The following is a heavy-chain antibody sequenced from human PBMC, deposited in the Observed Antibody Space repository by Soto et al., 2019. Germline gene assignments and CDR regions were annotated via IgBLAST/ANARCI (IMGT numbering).Heavy chain of an antibody. D-gene: IGHD5-12*01. J-gene: IGHJ4*02. CDR3: AKDHWEMATIQPTDY. V-gene: IGHV3-30*18. CDR1: GFTFSSYG. Sequence: PGGSLRLSCAASGFTFSSYGMHWVRQAPGKGLEWVAVISYDGSNKYYADSVKGRFTISRDNSKNTLYLQMNSLRAEDTAVYYCAKDHWEMATIQPTDYWGQGTLVTVSS. CDR2: ISYDGSNK.